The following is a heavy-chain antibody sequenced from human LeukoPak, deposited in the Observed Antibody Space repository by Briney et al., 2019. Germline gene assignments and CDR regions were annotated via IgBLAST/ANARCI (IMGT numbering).Heavy chain of an antibody. J-gene: IGHJ6*03. V-gene: IGHV3-43D*04. CDR2: ISWDGGIT. CDR3: ATARSLDYYYMDV. D-gene: IGHD3-16*02. CDR1: GFTFDDYA. Sequence: PGGSLRLSCAASGFTFDDYAMHWVRQAPGKGLEWVSLISWDGGITYYADSVKGRFTISRDNSQNSLYLQMNSLRAEDTAVYYCATARSLDYYYMDVGSRGTTVTV.